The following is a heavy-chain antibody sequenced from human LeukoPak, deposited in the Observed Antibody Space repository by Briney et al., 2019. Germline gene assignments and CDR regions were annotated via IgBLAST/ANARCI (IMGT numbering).Heavy chain of an antibody. Sequence: GGSLRLSCAASGFTFSSYAMSRVRQAPGKGLEWVSAISGSGGSTYYADSVKGRFTISRDNSKNTLYLQMNSLRAEDTAVYYCAKGSYDFWSGYARYFDYWGQGTLVTVSS. D-gene: IGHD3-3*01. V-gene: IGHV3-23*01. J-gene: IGHJ4*02. CDR2: ISGSGGST. CDR3: AKGSYDFWSGYARYFDY. CDR1: GFTFSSYA.